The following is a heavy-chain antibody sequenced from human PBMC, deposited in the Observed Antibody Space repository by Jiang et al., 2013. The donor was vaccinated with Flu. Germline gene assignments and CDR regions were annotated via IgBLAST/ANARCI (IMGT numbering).Heavy chain of an antibody. D-gene: IGHD2-15*01. J-gene: IGHJ3*02. CDR1: GDSVSSNSAA. Sequence: SQTLSLTCAISGDSVSSNSAAWNWIRQSPSRGLEWLGRTYYRSKWYNDYAVSVKSRITINPDTSKNQFSLQLNSVTPEDTAVYYCARDNVEWYCSGGSCSHDAFDIWGQGTMVTVSS. CDR3: ARDNVEWYCSGGSCSHDAFDI. CDR2: TYYRSKWYN. V-gene: IGHV6-1*01.